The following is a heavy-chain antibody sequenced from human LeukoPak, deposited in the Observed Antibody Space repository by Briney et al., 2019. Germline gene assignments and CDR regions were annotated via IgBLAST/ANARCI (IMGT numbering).Heavy chain of an antibody. CDR3: AKEEYSSSGTDWFDP. CDR2: ISGSGGST. CDR1: GFTFSSYA. Sequence: SGGSLRLSCAASGFTFSSYAMSWVRQAPGKGLEWVSAISGSGGSTYYADSVKGRFTISRDNSKNTLYLQMNGLRAEDTAVYYCAKEEYSSSGTDWFDPWGQGTLVTVSS. V-gene: IGHV3-23*01. D-gene: IGHD6-13*01. J-gene: IGHJ5*02.